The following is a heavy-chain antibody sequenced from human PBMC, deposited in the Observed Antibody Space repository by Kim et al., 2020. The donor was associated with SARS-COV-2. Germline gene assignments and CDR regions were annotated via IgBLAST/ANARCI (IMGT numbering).Heavy chain of an antibody. J-gene: IGHJ6*03. D-gene: IGHD2-8*01. Sequence: SVKGRFTISRDNAKNSLYLQMNSLRAEDTALYYCAKVGVPGWSYYYMDVWGKGTTVTVSS. CDR3: AKVGVPGWSYYYMDV. V-gene: IGHV3-9*01.